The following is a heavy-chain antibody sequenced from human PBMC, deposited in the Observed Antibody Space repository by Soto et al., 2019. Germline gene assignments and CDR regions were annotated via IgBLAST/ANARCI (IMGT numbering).Heavy chain of an antibody. CDR2: INHSGST. J-gene: IGHJ5*02. V-gene: IGHV4-34*01. CDR3: ARGRVWAAAVPRGSGANPNWFDP. D-gene: IGHD6-13*01. CDR1: GGSFSGYY. Sequence: SETLSLTCAVYGGSFSGYYWSWIRQPPGKGLEWIGEINHSGSTNYNPSLKSRVTISVDTSKNQFSLKLSSVTAADTAVYYCARGRVWAAAVPRGSGANPNWFDPWGQGTLVTVSS.